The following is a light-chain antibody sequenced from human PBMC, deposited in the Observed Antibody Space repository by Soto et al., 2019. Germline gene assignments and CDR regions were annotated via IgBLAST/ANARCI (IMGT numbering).Light chain of an antibody. J-gene: IGLJ1*01. CDR2: SNN. V-gene: IGLV1-44*01. CDR1: SSNIGSNT. CDR3: AAWDDSLNGFYV. Sequence: QSVLTQPPSASGTPGQRVTISCSGSSSNIGSNTVNWYQQLPGTAPKLLIYSNNQRPSGVPDRFSGSKSGTSASLAISGLQSVDEADYYCAAWDDSLNGFYVFGTGTRSPS.